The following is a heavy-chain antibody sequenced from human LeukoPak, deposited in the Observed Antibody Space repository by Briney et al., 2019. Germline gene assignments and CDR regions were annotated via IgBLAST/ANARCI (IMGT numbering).Heavy chain of an antibody. CDR2: INHSGST. Sequence: SETLSLTCAVYGGSFSGYYWSWIRQPPGKGLEWIGEINHSGSTNYNPSLKSRVTISVDTSKNQFSLRLSSVTAADTAVYYCARGGLLWFGERRTFDIWGQGTMVTVSS. CDR1: GGSFSGYY. D-gene: IGHD3-10*01. CDR3: ARGGLLWFGERRTFDI. J-gene: IGHJ3*02. V-gene: IGHV4-34*01.